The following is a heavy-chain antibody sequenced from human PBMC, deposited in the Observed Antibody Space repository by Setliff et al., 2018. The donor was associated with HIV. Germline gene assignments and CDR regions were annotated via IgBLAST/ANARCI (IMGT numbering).Heavy chain of an antibody. V-gene: IGHV4-31*11. Sequence: SETLSLTCAVSGGSISSGGYYWNWIRQHPGKGLEWIGYIYYSGTTYYNPSLKSRVTISVDKSKSQFSLKLNSVTAADTAVYYCARRYGDYKIGDWFFDLWGRGTLVTVSS. J-gene: IGHJ2*01. CDR3: ARRYGDYKIGDWFFDL. CDR1: GGSISSGGYY. D-gene: IGHD4-17*01. CDR2: IYYSGTT.